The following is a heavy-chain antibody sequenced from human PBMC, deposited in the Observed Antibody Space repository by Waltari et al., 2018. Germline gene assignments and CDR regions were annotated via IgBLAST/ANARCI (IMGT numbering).Heavy chain of an antibody. D-gene: IGHD1-26*01. V-gene: IGHV3-7*01. J-gene: IGHJ4*02. Sequence: EVQLVESGGGLVEPGGSLRLSCVASGFSFSTSWMSWVRQAQGKGLEWVADINQDGSKKYYMGSMKGRFTISRDNAKSSVYLEMNSLRGDDTAVYYCARDWEGERPNFDYWGQGILVTVSS. CDR3: ARDWEGERPNFDY. CDR1: GFSFSTSW. CDR2: INQDGSKK.